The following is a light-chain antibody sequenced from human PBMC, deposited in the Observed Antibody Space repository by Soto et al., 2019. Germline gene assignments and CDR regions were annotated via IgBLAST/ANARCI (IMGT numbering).Light chain of an antibody. CDR2: GAS. CDR3: QQYNNGPPT. CDR1: QSVSSN. Sequence: EIVMTQSPATLSVSPGERATLSCRASQSVSSNLAWYQQKPGQAPRLLIYGASTRATGIPARFSGSGSGTEFTLTISSLQSEDVAVYYCQQYNNGPPTFGQGTKLEIK. V-gene: IGKV3-15*01. J-gene: IGKJ2*01.